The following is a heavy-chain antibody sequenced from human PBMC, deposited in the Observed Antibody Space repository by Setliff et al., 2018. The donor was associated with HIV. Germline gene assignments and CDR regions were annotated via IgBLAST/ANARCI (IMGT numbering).Heavy chain of an antibody. J-gene: IGHJ6*02. Sequence: ASVKVSCKASGYTFTSYAMNWVRQAPGQGLEWMGWINTNTGNPTYAQGFTGRFVFSLDTSVSPAYLQISSLKAEDTAVYYCARIRYGGIFLYYYYGMDVWGQGTTVTVSS. D-gene: IGHD2-15*01. CDR1: GYTFTSYA. V-gene: IGHV7-4-1*02. CDR2: INTNTGNP. CDR3: ARIRYGGIFLYYYYGMDV.